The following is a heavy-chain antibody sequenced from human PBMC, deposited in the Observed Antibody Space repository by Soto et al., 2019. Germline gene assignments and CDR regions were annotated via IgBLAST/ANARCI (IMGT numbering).Heavy chain of an antibody. J-gene: IGHJ6*02. Sequence: PGGSLRLSCAASGFSFSSYAMNWVRQAPGKGLEWVTAINGGSTTYYADSVKGRFAISRDNSKNTLYLQMNSLRAEDTAVYYCAKDTDWSGVYGMDVWGQGTTVTVSS. D-gene: IGHD3-3*01. CDR2: INGGSTT. CDR1: GFSFSSYA. CDR3: AKDTDWSGVYGMDV. V-gene: IGHV3-23*01.